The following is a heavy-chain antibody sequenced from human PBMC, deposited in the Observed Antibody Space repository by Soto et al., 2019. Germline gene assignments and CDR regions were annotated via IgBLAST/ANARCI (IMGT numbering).Heavy chain of an antibody. CDR1: GGTFSSYS. J-gene: IGHJ4*02. D-gene: IGHD6-13*01. V-gene: IGHV1-69*13. CDR2: IIPIFGTA. CDR3: ARGPAAAGIGSRDY. Sequence: SVKVSRKASGGTFSSYSITWVPQAPGQRLEWKGGIIPIFGTANYAQKFQGRVTITADESTSTAYMELSSLRSEDTAVYYCARGPAAAGIGSRDYWGQGTLVTVSS.